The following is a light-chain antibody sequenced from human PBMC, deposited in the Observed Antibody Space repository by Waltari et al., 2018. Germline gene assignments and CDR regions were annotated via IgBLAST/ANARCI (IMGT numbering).Light chain of an antibody. CDR1: SSDVGGYNY. Sequence: QSALTQPASVSGSPGQSITISCTGTSSDVGGYNYVSWYQQHPGKAPKLMIYDFSTRPSGVSNRFSGSKSDNTASLTISGLQAEDEADYYCSSYTSSSNYVFGTGTKVTVL. CDR3: SSYTSSSNYV. V-gene: IGLV2-14*03. CDR2: DFS. J-gene: IGLJ1*01.